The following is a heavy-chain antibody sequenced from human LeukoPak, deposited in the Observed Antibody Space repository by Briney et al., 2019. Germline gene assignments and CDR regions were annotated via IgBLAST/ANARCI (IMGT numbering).Heavy chain of an antibody. CDR1: GFTFSSYA. CDR3: AKDLNVVVPAAIGYYFDY. Sequence: GGSLRLSCAASGFTFSSYAMSWVRQAPGKGLEWVSAISGSGGSTYYADSVKGRFTISRDSSKNTLYLQMNSLRAEDTAVYYCAKDLNVVVPAAIGYYFDYWGQGTLVTVSS. V-gene: IGHV3-23*01. CDR2: ISGSGGST. D-gene: IGHD2-2*01. J-gene: IGHJ4*02.